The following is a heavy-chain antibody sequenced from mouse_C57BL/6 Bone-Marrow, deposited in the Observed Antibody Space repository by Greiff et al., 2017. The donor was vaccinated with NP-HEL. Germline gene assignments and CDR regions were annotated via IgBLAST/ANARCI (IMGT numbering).Heavy chain of an antibody. D-gene: IGHD1-1*01. J-gene: IGHJ4*01. CDR2: IDPSDSYT. CDR3: ARSTTVVAYYYAMDY. V-gene: IGHV1-69*01. CDR1: GYTFTSYW. Sequence: QVQLQQPGAELVMPGASVKLSCKASGYTFTSYWMHWVKQRPGQGLEWIGEIDPSDSYTNYNQKFKGKSTLPVDKSSSPAYMQLSSLTSEDSAVYYCARSTTVVAYYYAMDYWGQGTSVTVSS.